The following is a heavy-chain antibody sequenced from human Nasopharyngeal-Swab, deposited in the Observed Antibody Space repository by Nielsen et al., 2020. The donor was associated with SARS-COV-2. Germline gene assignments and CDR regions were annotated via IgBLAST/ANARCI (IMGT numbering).Heavy chain of an antibody. V-gene: IGHV4-39*07. CDR1: GGSISSSSYH. CDR3: ARGGVVPWFDY. D-gene: IGHD3-3*01. CDR2: IYYSGST. J-gene: IGHJ4*02. Sequence: SETLSLTCTVSGGSISSSSYHWGWIRQPPGKGLEWIGSIYYSGSTYYNPSLKSRVTISVDRSKNQFSLKLSSVTAADTAVYYCARGGVVPWFDYWGQGTLVTVSS.